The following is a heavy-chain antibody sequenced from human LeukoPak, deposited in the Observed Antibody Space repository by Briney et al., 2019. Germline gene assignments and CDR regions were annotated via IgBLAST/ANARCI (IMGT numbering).Heavy chain of an antibody. J-gene: IGHJ4*02. CDR1: GFTVSSNY. CDR3: AKADIVVVVAADGSFDY. V-gene: IGHV3-23*01. Sequence: GGSLRLSCAASGFTVSSNYMSWVRQAPGKGLEWVSAISGSGGSTYYADSVRGRFTISRDNSKNTLYLQMNSLRAEDTAVYYCAKADIVVVVAADGSFDYWGQGTLVTVSS. D-gene: IGHD2-15*01. CDR2: ISGSGGST.